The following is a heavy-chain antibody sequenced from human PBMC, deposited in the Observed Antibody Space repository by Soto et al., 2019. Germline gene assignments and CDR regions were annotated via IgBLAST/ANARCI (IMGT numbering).Heavy chain of an antibody. Sequence: ASVKVSCKASGYTFTSYAMHWVRQAPGQRLEWMGWINAGNGNTKYSQKFQGRVTITRDTSASTAYMELSSLRSEDTAVYYCARDTPLYYDFWSGASNWFDPWGQGTLVTVSS. CDR2: INAGNGNT. CDR1: GYTFTSYA. J-gene: IGHJ5*02. D-gene: IGHD3-3*01. CDR3: ARDTPLYYDFWSGASNWFDP. V-gene: IGHV1-3*01.